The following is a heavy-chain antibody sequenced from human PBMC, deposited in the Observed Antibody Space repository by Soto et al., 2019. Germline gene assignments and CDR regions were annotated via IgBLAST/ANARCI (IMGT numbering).Heavy chain of an antibody. CDR3: AREVAVTGTGNYYFGIDV. J-gene: IGHJ6*02. CDR2: TYYRSKWYN. Sequence: PSQTLSLTCAISGDSVSSNSAAWNWIRQSPSRGLEWLGRTYYRSKWYNEYAIFVKSRITINPDTSKNQFSLHLNSATPEDTAVYYCAREVAVTGTGNYYFGIDVRGQGTTVTVSS. CDR1: GDSVSSNSAA. D-gene: IGHD6-19*01. V-gene: IGHV6-1*01.